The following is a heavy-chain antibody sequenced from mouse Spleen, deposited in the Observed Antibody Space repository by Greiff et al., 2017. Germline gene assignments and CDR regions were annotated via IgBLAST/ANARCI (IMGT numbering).Heavy chain of an antibody. CDR1: EYEFPSHD. V-gene: IGHV5-2*01. D-gene: IGHD2-1*01. CDR2: INSDGGST. Sequence: EVMLVESGGGLVQPGESLKLSCESNEYEFPSHDMSWVRKTPEKRLELVAAINSDGGSTYYPDTMERRFIISRDNTKKTLYLQMSSLRSEDTALYYCARQRGLYYGNLYYAMDYWGQGTSVTVSS. J-gene: IGHJ4*01. CDR3: ARQRGLYYGNLYYAMDY.